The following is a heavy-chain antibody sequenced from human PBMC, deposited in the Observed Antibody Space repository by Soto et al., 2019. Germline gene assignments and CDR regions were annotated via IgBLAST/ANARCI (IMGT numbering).Heavy chain of an antibody. V-gene: IGHV3-30*18. Sequence: GGSLRLSCAASGFTFSSYGMHWVRQAPGKGLEWVAVISYDGSNKYYADSVKGRFTISRDNSKNTLYLQMNSLRAEDTAVYYCAKETVSKRYYYYGMDVWGQGTTVTVSS. CDR1: GFTFSSYG. CDR3: AKETVSKRYYYYGMDV. D-gene: IGHD4-17*01. J-gene: IGHJ6*02. CDR2: ISYDGSNK.